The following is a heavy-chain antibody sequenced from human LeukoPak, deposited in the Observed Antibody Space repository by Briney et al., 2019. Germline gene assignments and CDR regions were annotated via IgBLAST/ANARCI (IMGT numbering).Heavy chain of an antibody. CDR3: AGDSTSGGFDY. CDR2: ISSSGFNT. J-gene: IGHJ4*02. D-gene: IGHD3-10*01. V-gene: IGHV3-11*04. CDR1: GFTFSDHY. Sequence: GGSLRLSCAASGFTFSDHYMSWIRQAPGKGLEWVSHISSSGFNTYYADSARGRFTISRDNPRKSLYLQMNSLRAEDTAVYYCAGDSTSGGFDYWGQGTLVTVSS.